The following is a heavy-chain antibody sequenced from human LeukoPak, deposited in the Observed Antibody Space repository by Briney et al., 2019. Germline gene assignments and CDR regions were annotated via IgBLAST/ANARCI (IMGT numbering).Heavy chain of an antibody. V-gene: IGHV3-23*01. CDR1: GFIFRNYA. CDR2: ITGSGDTT. J-gene: IGHJ4*02. Sequence: GASLRLSCAASGFIFRNYAMSWVRQAPGKGLEWVSAITGSGDTTYYADSVKGRFTVSRDNSRNTLYVEMNTLRAEDTAVYYCAKWGDYDILTGYYVSDFWGQGTLVTVSS. CDR3: AKWGDYDILTGYYVSDF. D-gene: IGHD3-9*01.